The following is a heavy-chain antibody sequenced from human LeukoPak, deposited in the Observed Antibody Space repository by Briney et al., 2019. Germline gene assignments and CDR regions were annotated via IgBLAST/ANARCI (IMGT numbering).Heavy chain of an antibody. CDR2: INPNSGGT. V-gene: IGHV1-2*02. D-gene: IGHD5-12*01. CDR3: ARVSSRTGGGDDSVSTDY. J-gene: IGHJ4*02. Sequence: ASVKVSCKASGYTFTGYYMHWVRQAPGQGLEWMGWINPNSGGTNYAQKFQGRVTITRDTSITTAYMEVSRLTSADTAVYYCARVSSRTGGGDDSVSTDYWGQGTLVTVSS. CDR1: GYTFTGYY.